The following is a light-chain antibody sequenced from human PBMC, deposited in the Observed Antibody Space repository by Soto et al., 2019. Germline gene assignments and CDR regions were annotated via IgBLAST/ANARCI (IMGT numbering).Light chain of an antibody. CDR3: QQSYSTFT. Sequence: DIQMTQSPSSLSASVGDRVTITCRASQSISSSLNWYQQKPGKAPKLLIYAASSLQSGVPSRFSGCGSGTDFTLTISSLQPEDFATYYCQQSYSTFTFGGGTKVEIK. J-gene: IGKJ4*01. CDR2: AAS. V-gene: IGKV1-39*01. CDR1: QSISSS.